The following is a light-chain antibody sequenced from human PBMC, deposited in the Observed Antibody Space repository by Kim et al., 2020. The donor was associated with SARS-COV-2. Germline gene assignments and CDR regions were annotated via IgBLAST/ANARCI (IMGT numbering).Light chain of an antibody. V-gene: IGKV3D-15*01. CDR2: SAS. J-gene: IGKJ1*01. CDR1: QSLRTN. CDR3: QQYNHWPGT. Sequence: EVVPTQSPATLSVSLGERVTLSCRTSQSLRTNLAWYQQKPGLAPRLLIYSASFRASGTPARFSGSGSETEFTLTISSLQSEDFAVYYCQQYNHWPGTFGRGTKVDIK.